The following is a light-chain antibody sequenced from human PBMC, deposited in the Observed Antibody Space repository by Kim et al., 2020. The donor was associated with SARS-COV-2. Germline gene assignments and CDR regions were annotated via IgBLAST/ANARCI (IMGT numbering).Light chain of an antibody. J-gene: IGLJ1*01. V-gene: IGLV3-21*04. Sequence: SYELTQPPSVSVAPGKTARITCGGKNIGIKSVHWYQQKPGQAPILVIYYDRDRPSWIPERFSGSNSGNTATLSISRVDAGDEADYYCQVWDSSSDHHFFGTGTKVTVL. CDR1: NIGIKS. CDR2: YDR. CDR3: QVWDSSSDHHF.